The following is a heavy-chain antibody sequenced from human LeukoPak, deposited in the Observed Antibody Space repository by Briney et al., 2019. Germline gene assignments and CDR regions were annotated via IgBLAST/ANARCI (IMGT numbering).Heavy chain of an antibody. J-gene: IGHJ6*03. V-gene: IGHV4-59*01. CDR2: MYYRGST. CDR3: ARTPMSYYYYMDV. CDR1: GGSISSYY. Sequence: KTSETLSLTCTVSGGSISSYYWSWIRQPPGKGLEWIGYMYYRGSTNYNPSLKSRVTISVDTSKNQFSLKLSSVTAADTAVYYCARTPMSYYYYMDVWGKGTTVTVSS.